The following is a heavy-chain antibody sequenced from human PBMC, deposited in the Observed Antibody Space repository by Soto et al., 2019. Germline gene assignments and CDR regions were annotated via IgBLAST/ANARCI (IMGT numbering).Heavy chain of an antibody. CDR2: ISRSGTSI. CDR3: ANWEWLVQAEYGMDV. V-gene: IGHV3-48*03. Sequence: EVQLVESGVGLVQPGGSLSLTCAVSGFIVSSYEMNWVRQAPGKGLEWVSSISRSGTSIYNVDSVKGRFTTPRDNAKNSLDLQLNSMRAADTAVYYCANWEWLVQAEYGMDVWGQGTTVIVSS. J-gene: IGHJ6*02. D-gene: IGHD2-2*01. CDR1: GFIVSSYE.